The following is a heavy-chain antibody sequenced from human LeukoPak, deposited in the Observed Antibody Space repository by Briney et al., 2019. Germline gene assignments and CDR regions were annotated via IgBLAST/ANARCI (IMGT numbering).Heavy chain of an antibody. V-gene: IGHV1-69*01. D-gene: IGHD1-26*01. CDR3: AREWELATPDAFDI. CDR1: GGTFSSYA. Sequence: GGSLRLSCAASGGTFSSYAISWVRQAPGQGLEWMGGIIPIFGTANYAQKFQGRVTITADESTSTAYMELSSLRSEDTAVYYCAREWELATPDAFDIWGQGTMVTVSS. CDR2: IIPIFGTA. J-gene: IGHJ3*02.